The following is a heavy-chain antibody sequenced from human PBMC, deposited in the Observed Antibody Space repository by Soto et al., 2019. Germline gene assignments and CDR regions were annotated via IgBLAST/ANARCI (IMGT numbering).Heavy chain of an antibody. V-gene: IGHV5-10-1*01. J-gene: IGHJ6*02. CDR3: ARHPYHSSGYYVNYYYGMDV. CDR2: IDPSDSYT. Sequence: GASLKISCKGSGYTFTTYWITWVRQMPGKGLEWMGRIDPSDSYTNYSPSFQGHVTISADKSISTAYLQWSSLKVSDTAMYYCARHPYHSSGYYVNYYYGMDVWGQGTTVTVSS. D-gene: IGHD3-22*01. CDR1: GYTFTTYW.